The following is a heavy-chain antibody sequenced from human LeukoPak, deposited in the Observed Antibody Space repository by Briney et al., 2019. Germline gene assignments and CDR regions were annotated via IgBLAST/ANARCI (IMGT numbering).Heavy chain of an antibody. V-gene: IGHV4-34*01. Sequence: SETLSLTCAVYGGSFSGYYWSWIRQPPGKGLEWIGERNHSGSTNYNPSLKSRVTISVDTSKNQFSLKLSSVTAADTAVYYCARKLGNGGNSYRDYYYYMDVWGKGTTVTVSS. CDR1: GGSFSGYY. CDR3: ARKLGNGGNSYRDYYYYMDV. J-gene: IGHJ6*03. CDR2: RNHSGST. D-gene: IGHD4-23*01.